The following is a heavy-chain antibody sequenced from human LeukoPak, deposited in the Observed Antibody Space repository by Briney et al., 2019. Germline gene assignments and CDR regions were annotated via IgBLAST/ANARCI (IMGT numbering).Heavy chain of an antibody. J-gene: IGHJ6*02. Sequence: GGSLRLSCAASGFTVSSNYMSWVRQAPGKGLEWVSVIYSGGSTYYADSVKGRFTISRDNSKNTLYLQMNSLRAEDTAVYYCARGDYVRIYYYGMDVWGQGTTVTVSS. CDR1: GFTVSSNY. V-gene: IGHV3-66*01. CDR3: ARGDYVRIYYYGMDV. CDR2: IYSGGST. D-gene: IGHD4-17*01.